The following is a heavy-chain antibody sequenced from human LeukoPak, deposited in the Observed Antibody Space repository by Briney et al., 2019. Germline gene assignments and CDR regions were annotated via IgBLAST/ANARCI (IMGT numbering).Heavy chain of an antibody. J-gene: IGHJ6*03. D-gene: IGHD2-2*01. CDR2: INHSGST. CDR1: GGSISSSNW. CDR3: ARGLQLANYYYYYMDV. Sequence: PSETLSLTCAVSGGSISSSNWWSWVRQPPGQGLEWIGEINHSGSTNYNPSLKSRVTISVDTSKNQFSLKLSSVTAADTAVYYCARGLQLANYYYYYMDVWGKGTTVTVSS. V-gene: IGHV4-4*02.